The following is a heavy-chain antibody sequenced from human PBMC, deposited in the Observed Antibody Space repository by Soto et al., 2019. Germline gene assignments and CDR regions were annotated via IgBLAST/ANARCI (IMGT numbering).Heavy chain of an antibody. CDR1: GGSISSGGYY. CDR3: ARVLQYSRLFYGMDV. V-gene: IGHV4-31*03. J-gene: IGHJ6*02. CDR2: IYYSGST. Sequence: SETLSLTCTVSGGSISSGGYYWGWIRQHPGKGLEWIGYIYYSGSTYYNPSLKSRVTISVDTSKNQFSLKLSSVTAADTAVYYCARVLQYSRLFYGMDVWGQGTTVTVSS. D-gene: IGHD6-13*01.